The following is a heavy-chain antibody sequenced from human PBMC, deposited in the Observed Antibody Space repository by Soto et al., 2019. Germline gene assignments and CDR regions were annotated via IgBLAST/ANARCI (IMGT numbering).Heavy chain of an antibody. CDR3: AKDAGYSGYERY. J-gene: IGHJ4*02. CDR2: ISYDGSNK. D-gene: IGHD5-12*01. Sequence: RLSCAASGFTFSSYGMHWVRQAPGKGLEWVAVISYDGSNKYYADSVKGRFTISRDNSKNTLYLQMNSLRAEDTAVYYCAKDAGYSGYERYWGQGTLVTVSS. CDR1: GFTFSSYG. V-gene: IGHV3-30*18.